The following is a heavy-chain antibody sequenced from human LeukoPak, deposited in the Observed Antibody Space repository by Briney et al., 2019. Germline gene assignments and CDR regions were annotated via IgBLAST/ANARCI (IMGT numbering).Heavy chain of an antibody. Sequence: SETLSLTCTVSGCSISSYYWSWIRQPPGKGLEWIGYIYYSGSTSYNPSLKSRVTISVDTSKNQFSLKLSSVTAADTAVYYCARGLFWSGYIDYWGQGTLVTVSS. CDR2: IYYSGST. CDR3: ARGLFWSGYIDY. V-gene: IGHV4-59*01. D-gene: IGHD3-3*01. J-gene: IGHJ4*02. CDR1: GCSISSYY.